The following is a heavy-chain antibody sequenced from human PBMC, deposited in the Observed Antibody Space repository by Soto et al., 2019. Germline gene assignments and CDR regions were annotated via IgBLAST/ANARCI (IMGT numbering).Heavy chain of an antibody. CDR2: ISPYNGDT. J-gene: IGHJ5*02. CDR1: GYTFSTYA. D-gene: IGHD3-3*01. V-gene: IGHV1-18*01. Sequence: AASVKVSCKASGYTFSTYAINWVRQAPGQGLEWMGWISPYNGDTNYAQQLQGRVTMTTDTSTSTAYMELRGLRSDDTAVYYCAKLGRPYYDSWSRYSGDWFDPWGQGTLVTVPQ. CDR3: AKLGRPYYDSWSRYSGDWFDP.